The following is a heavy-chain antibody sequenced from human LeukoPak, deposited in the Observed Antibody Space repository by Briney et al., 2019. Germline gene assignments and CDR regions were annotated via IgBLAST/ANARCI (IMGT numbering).Heavy chain of an antibody. V-gene: IGHV3-23*01. D-gene: IGHD3-22*01. Sequence: GGSLRLSCAASGFTFSSYAMSWVRQAPGKGLEWVSAISGSGGSTYYADSVKSRFTISRDNSKNTLYLQMNSLRAEDTAVYYCATKKYYYDSSHFDYWGQGTLVTASS. CDR3: ATKKYYYDSSHFDY. CDR1: GFTFSSYA. J-gene: IGHJ4*02. CDR2: ISGSGGST.